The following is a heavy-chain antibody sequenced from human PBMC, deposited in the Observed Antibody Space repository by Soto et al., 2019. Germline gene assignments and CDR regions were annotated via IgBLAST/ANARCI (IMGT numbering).Heavy chain of an antibody. D-gene: IGHD6-13*01. J-gene: IGHJ4*02. Sequence: QVQLVESGGGVVQPGRSLRLSCAASGFTFSSYGMHWVRQAPGKGLEWVAIIWYDGSNKFYADSMKGRFTISRDNSKNTLYLQMNSLRAEDTAVYYCARDNFGGDSSSPYSFDHWGQGTLVTVSS. CDR3: ARDNFGGDSSSPYSFDH. CDR1: GFTFSSYG. CDR2: IWYDGSNK. V-gene: IGHV3-33*01.